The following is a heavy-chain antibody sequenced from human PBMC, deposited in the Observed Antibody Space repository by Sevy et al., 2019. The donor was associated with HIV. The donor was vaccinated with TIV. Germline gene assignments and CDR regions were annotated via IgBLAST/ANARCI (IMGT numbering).Heavy chain of an antibody. Sequence: SETLSLTCIVSGGSISNSSFYWGWIRQPPGKGLEWLGSIYYSGSTYYNPSLKSRVTLSVDTSKNQFSLKLSSVTAADTALYYCARITSRGWGVFDVWGQGTMVTV. J-gene: IGHJ3*01. CDR3: ARITSRGWGVFDV. D-gene: IGHD3-10*01. CDR1: GGSISNSSFY. V-gene: IGHV4-39*01. CDR2: IYYSGST.